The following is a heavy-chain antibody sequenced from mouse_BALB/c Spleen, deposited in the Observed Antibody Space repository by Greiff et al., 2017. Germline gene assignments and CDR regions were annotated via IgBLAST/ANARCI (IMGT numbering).Heavy chain of an antibody. Sequence: EVKLVESGGGLVQPGGSRKLSCAASGFTFSSFGMHWVRQAPEKGLEWVAYISSGSSTIYYADTVKGRFTISRDNPKNTLFLQMTSLRSEDTAMYYCARSGLRLGGMDYWGQGTSVTVSS. V-gene: IGHV5-17*02. CDR3: ARSGLRLGGMDY. D-gene: IGHD1-2*01. CDR2: ISSGSSTI. CDR1: GFTFSSFG. J-gene: IGHJ4*01.